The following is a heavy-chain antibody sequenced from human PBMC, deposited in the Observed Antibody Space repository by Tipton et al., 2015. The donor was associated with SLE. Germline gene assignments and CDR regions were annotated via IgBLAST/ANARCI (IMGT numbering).Heavy chain of an antibody. D-gene: IGHD3-3*01. J-gene: IGHJ4*02. CDR2: IFHSGST. CDR3: ARGSKLRFLEWSRGSFDY. V-gene: IGHV4-38-2*02. CDR1: DYSISSGYY. Sequence: TLSLTCTVSDYSISSGYYWGWIRQPPGKGLEWIGSIFHSGSTFYNPSLQSRVTISVDTSKNQFSLKLSSVTAADTAVYYCARGSKLRFLEWSRGSFDYWGQGTLVTVSS.